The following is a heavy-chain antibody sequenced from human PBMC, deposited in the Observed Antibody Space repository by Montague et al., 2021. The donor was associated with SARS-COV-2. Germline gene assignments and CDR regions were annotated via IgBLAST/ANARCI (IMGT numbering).Heavy chain of an antibody. CDR2: TFYRSQWHT. Sequence: CAISGDSVSSDTAAWHRIRQSPSRGLEWLGRTFYRSQWHTDSAASVRSRISFSGDISKNQFSLHLNSVTPEDTAIYYCARDGDYGGTWYSFLHNGGQGTLVTVSS. V-gene: IGHV6-1*01. CDR3: ARDGDYGGTWYSFLHN. CDR1: GDSVSSDTAA. J-gene: IGHJ1*01. D-gene: IGHD4-17*01.